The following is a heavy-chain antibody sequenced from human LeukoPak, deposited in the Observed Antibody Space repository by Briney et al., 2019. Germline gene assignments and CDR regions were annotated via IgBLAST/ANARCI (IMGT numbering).Heavy chain of an antibody. CDR3: ARGGRLTMIWNGAFDI. CDR2: ISSSSSTI. Sequence: GGSLRLSCAASGFTFSSYSMNWVRQAPGKGLEWVSYISSSSSTIYYADSVKGRFTISRDNAKNSLYLQMNSLRAEDTAVYYCARGGRLTMIWNGAFDIWGQGTMVTVSS. V-gene: IGHV3-48*01. J-gene: IGHJ3*02. CDR1: GFTFSSYS. D-gene: IGHD3-22*01.